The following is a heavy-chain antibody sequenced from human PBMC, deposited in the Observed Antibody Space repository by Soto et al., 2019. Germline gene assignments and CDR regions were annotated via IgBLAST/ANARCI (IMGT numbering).Heavy chain of an antibody. CDR2: ISSSGSTI. Sequence: QVQLVESGGGLVKPGGSLRLSCAVSGFTFSDYYMSWIRQAPGKGLEWVAYISSSGSTINYADSVKGRFTISRDNAKNSLDLQMNSLRAEDMAVYYCARAPYSSSWYFFDYWGQGILVTVSS. J-gene: IGHJ4*02. V-gene: IGHV3-11*01. D-gene: IGHD6-13*01. CDR1: GFTFSDYY. CDR3: ARAPYSSSWYFFDY.